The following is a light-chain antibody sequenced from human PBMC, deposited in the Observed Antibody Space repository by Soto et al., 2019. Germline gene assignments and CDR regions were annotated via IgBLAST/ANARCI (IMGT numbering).Light chain of an antibody. CDR1: QSVTNW. Sequence: DIQMTPSPSALSASVGDRVTITCRASQSVTNWLAWYQQKPGKAPKGLIYQASNLQSGVPSRFRGSGSGTEFTLTIASLQPDDFATYYCQQYNTFSPYTFGQGTRLEIK. CDR3: QQYNTFSPYT. J-gene: IGKJ2*01. CDR2: QAS. V-gene: IGKV1-5*03.